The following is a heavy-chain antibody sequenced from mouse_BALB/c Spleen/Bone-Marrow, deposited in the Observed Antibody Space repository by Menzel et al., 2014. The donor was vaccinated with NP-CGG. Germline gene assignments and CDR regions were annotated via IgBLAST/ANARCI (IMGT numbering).Heavy chain of an antibody. D-gene: IGHD1-2*01. CDR1: GFTFSSFG. CDR2: ISSGSSTI. J-gene: IGHJ4*01. V-gene: IGHV5-17*02. Sequence: EVKLMESGGGLVQPGGSRKPSCAASGFTFSSFGMHWVRQAPEKGLEWVAYISSGSSTIYYADTVKGRFTISRDNPKNTLFLQMTSLRSEDTAMYYCARLTFPTATYYYAMDYWGQGTSVTVSS. CDR3: ARLTFPTATYYYAMDY.